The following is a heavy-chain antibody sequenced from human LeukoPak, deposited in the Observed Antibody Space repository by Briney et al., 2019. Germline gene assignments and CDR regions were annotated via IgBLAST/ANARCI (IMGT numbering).Heavy chain of an antibody. CDR1: GGFFSGYY. J-gene: IGHJ5*02. CDR2: INHSGST. D-gene: IGHD3-10*01. CDR3: ARGIAGGSGSYVWFDP. V-gene: IGHV4-34*01. Sequence: SETLSLTCAVYGGFFSGYYWSWIRQPPGKGLEWIGEINHSGSTNYNPSLKSRVTISVDTSKNQFSLKLSSVTAADTAVYYCARGIAGGSGSYVWFDPWGQGTLVTVSS.